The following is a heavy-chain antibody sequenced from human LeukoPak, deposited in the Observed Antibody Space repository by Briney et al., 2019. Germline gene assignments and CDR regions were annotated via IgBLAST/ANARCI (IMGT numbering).Heavy chain of an antibody. J-gene: IGHJ4*02. V-gene: IGHV3-30*04. CDR2: ISYDGSNK. CDR1: GFTFSSYA. CDR3: ARVGNYDSSGYWDY. Sequence: PGGSLRLSCAASGFTFSSYAMHWVRQAPGKGLEWVAVISYDGSNKYYADSVKGRFTISRDNSKNTLYLQVNSLRAEDTAVYYCARVGNYDSSGYWDYWGQGTLVTVSS. D-gene: IGHD3-22*01.